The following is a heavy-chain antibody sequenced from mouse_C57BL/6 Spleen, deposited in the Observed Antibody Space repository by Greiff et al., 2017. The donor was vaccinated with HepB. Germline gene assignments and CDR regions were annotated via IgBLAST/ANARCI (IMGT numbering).Heavy chain of an antibody. D-gene: IGHD1-1*01. CDR1: GYTFTSYW. J-gene: IGHJ4*01. Sequence: QVQLKQPGTELVKPGASVKLSCKASGYTFTSYWMHWVKQRPGQGLEWIRNINPSNGGTNYNEKFKSKATLTVDKSSSTAYMQLSSLTSEDSAVYYCARWDYGSRWAMDYWGQGTSVTVSS. CDR2: INPSNGGT. CDR3: ARWDYGSRWAMDY. V-gene: IGHV1-53*01.